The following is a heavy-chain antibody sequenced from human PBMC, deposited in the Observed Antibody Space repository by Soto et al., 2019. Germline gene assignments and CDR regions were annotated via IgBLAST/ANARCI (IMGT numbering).Heavy chain of an antibody. V-gene: IGHV1-2*04. J-gene: IGHJ4*02. CDR1: GYTFTGYY. D-gene: IGHD2-2*01. Sequence: ASVKVSFKASGYTFTGYYMHWVRQAPGQGLEWMGWINPNSGGTNYAQKFQGWVTMTRDTSISTAYMELSRLRSDDTAVYYCARAYCSSTSCSLPDYWGQGTLVTVSS. CDR3: ARAYCSSTSCSLPDY. CDR2: INPNSGGT.